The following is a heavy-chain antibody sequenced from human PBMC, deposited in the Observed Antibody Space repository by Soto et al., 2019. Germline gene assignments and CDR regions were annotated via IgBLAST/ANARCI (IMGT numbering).Heavy chain of an antibody. D-gene: IGHD6-19*01. CDR1: GFTVSSNY. Sequence: EVQLVESGGGLVQPGGSLRLSCAASGFTVSSNYMSCVRQAPGKGLEWVSVIYTGGSTYYADSVKGRFTISRDNSKNTLYLQMNSLSAEDTAVYFCTNSGWSFDYWRQGTLVTVSS. CDR3: TNSGWSFDY. CDR2: IYTGGST. V-gene: IGHV3-66*01. J-gene: IGHJ4*02.